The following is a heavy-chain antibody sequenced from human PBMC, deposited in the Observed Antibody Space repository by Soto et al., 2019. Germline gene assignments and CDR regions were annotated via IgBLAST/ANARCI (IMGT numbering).Heavy chain of an antibody. Sequence: ASVKVSCKASGYTFTSYDINWVRQATGQGLEWMGGFDPEDGETIYAQKFQGRVTMTEDTSTDTAYMELSSLRSEDTAVYYCATPGYYDFWSGYPKYYFDYWGQGTLVTVSS. CDR1: GYTFTSYD. CDR3: ATPGYYDFWSGYPKYYFDY. J-gene: IGHJ4*02. CDR2: FDPEDGET. D-gene: IGHD3-3*01. V-gene: IGHV1-24*01.